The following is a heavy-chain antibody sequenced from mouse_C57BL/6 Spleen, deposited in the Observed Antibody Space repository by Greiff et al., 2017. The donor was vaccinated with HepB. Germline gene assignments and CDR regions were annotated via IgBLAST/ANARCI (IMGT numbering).Heavy chain of an antibody. Sequence: QVQLQQPGAELVRPGSSVKLSCKASGYTFTSYWMDWVKQRPGQGLEWIGNIYPSDSETHYNQKFKDKATLTVDKSSSTAYMQLSSLTSEDSAVYYCARRRGNYADAMDYWGQGTSVTVSS. D-gene: IGHD2-1*01. CDR2: IYPSDSET. CDR3: ARRRGNYADAMDY. CDR1: GYTFTSYW. V-gene: IGHV1-61*01. J-gene: IGHJ4*01.